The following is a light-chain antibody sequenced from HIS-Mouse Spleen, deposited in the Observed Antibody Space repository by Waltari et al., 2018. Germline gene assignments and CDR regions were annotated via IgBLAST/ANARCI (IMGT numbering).Light chain of an antibody. CDR1: SSDVGGYNY. Sequence: QSALTQPASVSGSPGQSITISCPGTSSDVGGYNYVSWYQQHPGKAPKLMIYDVSNRPSGFSHSFSGSKSGNTASLTISGLQAEDEADYYCSSYTSSSTLVFGGGTKLTVL. J-gene: IGLJ2*01. CDR3: SSYTSSSTLV. V-gene: IGLV2-14*03. CDR2: DVS.